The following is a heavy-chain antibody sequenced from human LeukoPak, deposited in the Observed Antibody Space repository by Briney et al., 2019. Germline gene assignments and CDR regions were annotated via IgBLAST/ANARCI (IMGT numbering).Heavy chain of an antibody. D-gene: IGHD4-17*01. V-gene: IGHV4-39*01. CDR2: IYYSGST. CDR1: GGSISGSSYY. Sequence: SETLSLTCTVSGGSISGSSYYWGWIRQPPGKGLEWIGSIYYSGSTYYNPSLKSRVTISVDTSKNQFSLKLNSVTATDTAVYYCARRMTTVTGFDYWGQGTLVTVSS. J-gene: IGHJ4*02. CDR3: ARRMTTVTGFDY.